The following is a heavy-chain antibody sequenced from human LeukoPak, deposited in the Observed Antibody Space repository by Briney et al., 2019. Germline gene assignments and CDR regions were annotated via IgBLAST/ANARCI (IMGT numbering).Heavy chain of an antibody. V-gene: IGHV3-21*01. CDR2: ISSSSSYI. J-gene: IGHJ5*02. Sequence: SGGSLRLSCAASGFTFSSCSMNWVRQAPGKGLEWVSSISSSSSYIYYADSVKGRFTISRDNAMNSLYLQMNSLRAEDTAVYYCARGREGIAARWWVEEPRWYFFDPWGQGTLVTVSS. CDR3: ARGREGIAARWWVEEPRWYFFDP. CDR1: GFTFSSCS. D-gene: IGHD6-6*01.